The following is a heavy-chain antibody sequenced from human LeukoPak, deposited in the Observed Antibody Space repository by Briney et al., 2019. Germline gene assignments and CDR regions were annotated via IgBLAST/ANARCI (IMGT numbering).Heavy chain of an antibody. Sequence: GGSLRLSCAASGFIFSSYALSWVRQAPGKGLEWVSATSGNGAKTYYADSVKGRFTISRDNSKNTLYLQMNSLKASDTAMYYCARRGYSSDWFDPWGQGTLVTVSS. V-gene: IGHV3-23*01. J-gene: IGHJ5*02. CDR2: TSGNGAKT. CDR3: ARRGYSSDWFDP. D-gene: IGHD6-25*01. CDR1: GFIFSSYA.